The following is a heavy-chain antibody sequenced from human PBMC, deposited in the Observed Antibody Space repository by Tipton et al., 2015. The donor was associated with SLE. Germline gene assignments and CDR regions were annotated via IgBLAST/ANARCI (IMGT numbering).Heavy chain of an antibody. V-gene: IGHV3-7*01. CDR3: ARRMGSSGYYSLGY. D-gene: IGHD3-22*01. CDR1: GFTFSSFA. Sequence: GSLRLSCAASGFTFSSFAMHWVRQAPGKGLEWVANIKQDGSEKYYVDSVKGRFTISRDSAKNSLYLQMNSLRAEDTAVYYCARRMGSSGYYSLGYWGQGTLVTVSS. J-gene: IGHJ4*02. CDR2: IKQDGSEK.